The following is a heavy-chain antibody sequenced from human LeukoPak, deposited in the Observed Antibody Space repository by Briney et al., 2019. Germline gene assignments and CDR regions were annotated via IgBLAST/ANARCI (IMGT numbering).Heavy chain of an antibody. CDR2: IRYDGTNK. J-gene: IGHJ4*02. CDR1: GLTFSNYG. V-gene: IGHV3-30*02. CDR3: AKGSYDSSSWFRTGSSGWEFDY. D-gene: IGHD6-13*01. Sequence: PGGSLRLSCAASGLTFSNYGMHWVRQAPGKGLEWVAFIRYDGTNKYYADSVKGRFTMSRDNSKNTLYLQMNSLRAEDTAVYYCAKGSYDSSSWFRTGSSGWEFDYWGQGTLVTVSS.